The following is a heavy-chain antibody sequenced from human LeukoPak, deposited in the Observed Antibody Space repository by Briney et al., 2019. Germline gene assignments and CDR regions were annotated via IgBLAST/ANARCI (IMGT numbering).Heavy chain of an antibody. V-gene: IGHV3-23*01. D-gene: IGHD3-10*01. CDR3: AKAQLGSGFDY. J-gene: IGHJ4*02. CDR2: ISGSGGST. CDR1: GFTFSSYA. Sequence: RSGGSLRLSCAASGFTFSSYAMTWVRQAPGKGLEWVSAISGSGGSTYYADSVRGRFTISRDNSKNTLYLQMNSLRAEDTAVYYCAKAQLGSGFDYWGQGTLVTVSS.